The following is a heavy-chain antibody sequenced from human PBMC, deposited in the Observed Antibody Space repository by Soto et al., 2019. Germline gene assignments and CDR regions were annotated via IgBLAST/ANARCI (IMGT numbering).Heavy chain of an antibody. CDR1: GGSFSGYY. Sequence: SETLSLTCAVYGGSFSGYYWSWIRQPPGKGLEWIGEINHSGSTNYNPSLKSRVTISVDTSKNQFSLKLSSVTAADTAVYYCARGGGMVRGVNYYMDVWGKGTTVTVSS. V-gene: IGHV4-34*01. CDR3: ARGGGMVRGVNYYMDV. CDR2: INHSGST. D-gene: IGHD3-10*01. J-gene: IGHJ6*03.